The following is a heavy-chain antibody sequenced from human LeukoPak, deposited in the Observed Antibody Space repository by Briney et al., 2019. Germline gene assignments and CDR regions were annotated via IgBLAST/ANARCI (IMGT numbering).Heavy chain of an antibody. Sequence: PGGSLRLSCAASGFTFSSYAMSWVRQAPGKGLEWVSAISGSGGSTYYADSVKGRFTNSRDNSKNTLYLQMNSLRAEDTAVYYCAKDSSQLRRPNAFDIWGQGTMVTVSS. J-gene: IGHJ3*02. D-gene: IGHD2-2*01. CDR2: ISGSGGST. CDR3: AKDSSQLRRPNAFDI. CDR1: GFTFSSYA. V-gene: IGHV3-23*01.